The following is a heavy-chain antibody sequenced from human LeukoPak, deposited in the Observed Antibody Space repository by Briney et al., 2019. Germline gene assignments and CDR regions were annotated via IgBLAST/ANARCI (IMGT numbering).Heavy chain of an antibody. J-gene: IGHJ4*02. CDR2: ISANNGNT. Sequence: ASEKVSCKASGYTFNNYGITWVRQAPGQGLEWMGWISANNGNTSNAQKLQGRVTMTTDTSTRTAYMEVRSLRSDDAAIYYCARTRGYSYGYVDYWGQGTLVSVSS. D-gene: IGHD5-18*01. CDR1: GYTFNNYG. V-gene: IGHV1-18*01. CDR3: ARTRGYSYGYVDY.